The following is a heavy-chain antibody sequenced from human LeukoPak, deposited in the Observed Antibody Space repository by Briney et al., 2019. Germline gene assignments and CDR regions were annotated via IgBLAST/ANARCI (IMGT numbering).Heavy chain of an antibody. Sequence: SETLSLTCTVSGGSISSSSYYWGWIRQPPGKGLEWIGSIYYSGSTYYNPSLKSRVTISVDTSKNQFSLKLSSVTAADTAVYYWAKDPGRGFGFALREYYFDYWGQGTLVTVS. CDR3: AKDPGRGFGFALREYYFDY. CDR2: IYYSGST. J-gene: IGHJ4*02. CDR1: GGSISSSSYY. V-gene: IGHV4-39*07. D-gene: IGHD2-21*01.